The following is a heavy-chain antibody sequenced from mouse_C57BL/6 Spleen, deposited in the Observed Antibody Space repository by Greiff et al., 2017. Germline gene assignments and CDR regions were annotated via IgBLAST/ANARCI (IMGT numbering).Heavy chain of an antibody. CDR2: IDPSDSYT. CDR3: AKTELGRDWYFDV. J-gene: IGHJ1*03. Sequence: QVQLQQPGAELVRPGTSVKLSCKASGYTFTSYWMHWVKQRPGQGLEWIGVIDPSDSYTNYNQKFKGKATLTVDPSSSTAYMQLSRLTSEDSAVYYCAKTELGRDWYFDVWGTGTTVTVSS. CDR1: GYTFTSYW. D-gene: IGHD4-1*01. V-gene: IGHV1-59*01.